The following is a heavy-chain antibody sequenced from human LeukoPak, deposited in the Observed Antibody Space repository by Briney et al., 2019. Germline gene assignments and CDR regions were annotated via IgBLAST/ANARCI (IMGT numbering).Heavy chain of an antibody. J-gene: IGHJ4*02. CDR3: ARDWKTNSFDY. V-gene: IGHV3-33*08. D-gene: IGHD1-1*01. Sequence: GGSLRLSCAASGFTLNSYGMHWVRQAPGKGLEWVAFIYYDGSNIYYADYVKGRFTISRDISKNTLYLQMDSLRAEDTAIYYCARDWKTNSFDYWGQGTLVTVSS. CDR1: GFTLNSYG. CDR2: IYYDGSNI.